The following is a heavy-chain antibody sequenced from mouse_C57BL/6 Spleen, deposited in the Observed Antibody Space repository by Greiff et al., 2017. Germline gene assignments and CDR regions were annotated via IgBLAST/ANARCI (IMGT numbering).Heavy chain of an antibody. V-gene: IGHV1-56*01. CDR2: IFPGSGST. Sequence: QVQLQQSGPELVRPGASVKISCKAPGYTFTSHWMQWVRQRPGQDLEWIGEIFPGSGSTYYNEKFKGKATLTVDTSSSTAYMQLSSLTSEDSAVYFCARKVYYYGSSYYAMDYWGQGTSVTVSS. D-gene: IGHD1-1*01. CDR1: GYTFTSHW. J-gene: IGHJ4*01. CDR3: ARKVYYYGSSYYAMDY.